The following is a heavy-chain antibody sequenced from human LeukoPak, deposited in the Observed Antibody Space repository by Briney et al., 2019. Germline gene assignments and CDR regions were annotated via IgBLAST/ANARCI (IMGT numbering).Heavy chain of an antibody. J-gene: IGHJ4*02. CDR1: GYTFTSYG. Sequence: GASVKVSCKASGYTFTSYGISWVRQAPGQGLEWMGWISAYNGNTNYAQKLQGRVTMTTDTSTSTAYMELRSLRSDDTAVYYCARVAAYSSGWYLSDPPDYWGQGTLVTVAS. CDR2: ISAYNGNT. D-gene: IGHD6-19*01. CDR3: ARVAAYSSGWYLSDPPDY. V-gene: IGHV1-18*01.